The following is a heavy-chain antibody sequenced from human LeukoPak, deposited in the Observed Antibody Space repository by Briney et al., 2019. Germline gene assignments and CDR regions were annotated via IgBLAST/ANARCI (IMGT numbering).Heavy chain of an antibody. CDR1: GGSISSSSYY. CDR3: ARLGYCTNGVCFFFDY. CDR2: IYYSGST. D-gene: IGHD2-8*01. J-gene: IGHJ4*02. V-gene: IGHV4-39*01. Sequence: SETLSLTCTVPGGSISSSSYYWGWIRQPPGKGLEWIGSIYYSGSTYYNPSLKSRVTISVDTSKNQFSLKLSSVTAADTAVYYCARLGYCTNGVCFFFDYWGQGTLVTVSS.